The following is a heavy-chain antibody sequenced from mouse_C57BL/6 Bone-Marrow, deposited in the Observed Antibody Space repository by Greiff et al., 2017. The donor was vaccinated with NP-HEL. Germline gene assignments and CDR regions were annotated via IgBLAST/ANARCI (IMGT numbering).Heavy chain of an antibody. CDR3: TRDSRWLGLFDY. CDR2: IYPGDSDT. J-gene: IGHJ2*01. V-gene: IGHV1-5*01. CDR1: GYTFTSYW. D-gene: IGHD3-3*01. Sequence: EVQLQQSGTVLARPGASVKMSCKTSGYTFTSYWMHWVKQRPGQGLEWIGAIYPGDSDTSYNQKFKGKAKLTAVTSASTAYMELSSLTNEDSAVYYCTRDSRWLGLFDYWGQGTTLTVSS.